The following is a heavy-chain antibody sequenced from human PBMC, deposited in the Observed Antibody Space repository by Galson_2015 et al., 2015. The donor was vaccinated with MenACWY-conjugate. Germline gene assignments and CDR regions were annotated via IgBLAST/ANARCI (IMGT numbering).Heavy chain of an antibody. J-gene: IGHJ3*02. V-gene: IGHV5-51*03. CDR2: IYPGDSDT. CDR3: ASSYFNSGSFNDAFGI. CDR1: GSSFTSYW. Sequence: QSGAEVTKPGESLKISCTGSGSSFTSYWIGWVRQMPGKGLEWMGIIYPGDSDTRYSPSFQGQVTISADKSISTAYLQWSSLKASDTAMYYCASSYFNSGSFNDAFGIWGQGTMVTVSS. D-gene: IGHD1-26*01.